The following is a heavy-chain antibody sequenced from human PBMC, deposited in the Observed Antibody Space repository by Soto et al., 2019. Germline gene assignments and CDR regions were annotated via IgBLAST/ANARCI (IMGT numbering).Heavy chain of an antibody. CDR2: ISGSGDRT. J-gene: IGHJ4*02. V-gene: IGHV3-23*01. D-gene: IGHD3-10*01. CDR3: AKDRVYCYGLGSLWYLDS. CDR1: GFTFSAYA. Sequence: EVQLLQSGGDLVQPGGSLRLSCAASGFTFSAYAMSWVRQAPGKGLEWVSAISGSGDRTYYADSVKGRFTISRDSSDNTRYLKMNSLRAEDTGIYYCAKDRVYCYGLGSLWYLDSWGQGTLVIVSS.